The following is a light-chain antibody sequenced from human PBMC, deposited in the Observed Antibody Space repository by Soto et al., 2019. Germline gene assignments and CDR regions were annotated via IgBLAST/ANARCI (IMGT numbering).Light chain of an antibody. CDR2: EVS. CDR1: RSDVGGYNY. Sequence: QSVMTQPASVSGSPGQSITISCTGPRSDVGGYNYVSWYQQHPGKAPKLMIYEVSNRPSGVSDRFSGSRSGNTASLTISGLQAEDESDYYCISYTSSSTWVFGGGTKMTVL. J-gene: IGLJ3*02. V-gene: IGLV2-14*01. CDR3: ISYTSSSTWV.